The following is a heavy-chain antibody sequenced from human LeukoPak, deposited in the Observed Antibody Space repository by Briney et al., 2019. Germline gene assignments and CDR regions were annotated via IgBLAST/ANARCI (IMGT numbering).Heavy chain of an antibody. CDR1: GFTFSTYW. Sequence: PGGSLRLFCAASGFTFSTYWMSWVRQAPGKGLEWVANIKQDSSEKYYVDSVKGRFTISRDNAKNSLYLQMNSLRAEDTAVYYCARGIGGIAVAGLFDYWGQGTLVTVSS. V-gene: IGHV3-7*01. CDR3: ARGIGGIAVAGLFDY. J-gene: IGHJ4*02. CDR2: IKQDSSEK. D-gene: IGHD6-19*01.